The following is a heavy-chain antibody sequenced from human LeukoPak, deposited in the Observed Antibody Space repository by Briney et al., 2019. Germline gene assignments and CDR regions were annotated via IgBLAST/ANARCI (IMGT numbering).Heavy chain of an antibody. Sequence: SETLSLTCAVYGGSFSGYYWSWIRQPPGQGLEWIGEIYHSGTTNYNPSLKSRVTISVDTSKIQFSLELRSVTAADTAVYFCARGGISYYLDYWGQGNLVAVSS. CDR3: ARGGISYYLDY. CDR2: IYHSGTT. CDR1: GGSFSGYY. J-gene: IGHJ4*02. D-gene: IGHD3-10*01. V-gene: IGHV4-34*01.